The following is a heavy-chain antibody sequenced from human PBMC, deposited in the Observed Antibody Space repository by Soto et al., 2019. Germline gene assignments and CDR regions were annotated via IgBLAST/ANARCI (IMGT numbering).Heavy chain of an antibody. Sequence: SETLSLTCTVSPDSLNGHYWSWLRQTPGKELEWIGYIFYTGKTNYNSSLKSRVTMTLDTSKNQFSLKLSFVTAADTAVYYCASYYYDSSGYYYVPGVYWGQGTLVTVSS. V-gene: IGHV4-59*08. J-gene: IGHJ4*02. CDR2: IFYTGKT. D-gene: IGHD3-22*01. CDR1: PDSLNGHY. CDR3: ASYYYDSSGYYYVPGVY.